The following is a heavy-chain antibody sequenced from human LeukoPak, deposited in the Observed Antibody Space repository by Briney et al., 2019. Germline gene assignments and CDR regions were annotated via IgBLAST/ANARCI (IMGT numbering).Heavy chain of an antibody. CDR2: INPNSGGT. Sequence: ASVKVSCKASGYTFTGYYMHWVRQAPGQGLEWMGRINPNSGGTNYAQKFPGRVTMTRDTSISTAYMELSRLRSDDTAVYYCAVVAATGAFDIWGQGTMVTVSS. J-gene: IGHJ3*02. V-gene: IGHV1-2*06. CDR1: GYTFTGYY. D-gene: IGHD2-15*01. CDR3: AVVAATGAFDI.